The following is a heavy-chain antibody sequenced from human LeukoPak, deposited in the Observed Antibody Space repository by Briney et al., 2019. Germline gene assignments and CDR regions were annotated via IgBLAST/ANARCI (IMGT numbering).Heavy chain of an antibody. V-gene: IGHV4-38-2*02. CDR2: ICNSGST. Sequence: KTSETLSLTCTVSGYSISSGYYWGWIRQPPGKGLGGTVYICNSGSTYSDPFLKSLVTIRVDTYKNQFSLKLSPVTAADTAEYYGARDWVRYSGYDYIWFDPWGQGTLVSVSS. CDR3: ARDWVRYSGYDYIWFDP. J-gene: IGHJ5*02. D-gene: IGHD5-12*01. CDR1: GYSISSGYY.